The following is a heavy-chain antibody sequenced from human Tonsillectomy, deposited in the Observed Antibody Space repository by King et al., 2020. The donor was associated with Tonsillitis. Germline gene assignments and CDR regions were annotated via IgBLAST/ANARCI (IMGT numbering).Heavy chain of an antibody. V-gene: IGHV3-23*04. Sequence: VQLVESGGGLVQPGGSLRLSCAASGFTFSSYAMSWVRQAPGKGLEWVSAISGSSSNTYYADSVKGRFTISRDNSKNTLYLQMSSLRAEDTALYYCAKDLRGYSSGWYGGSSFDYRGQGTLVTVSS. J-gene: IGHJ4*02. CDR1: GFTFSSYA. CDR2: ISGSSSNT. D-gene: IGHD6-19*01. CDR3: AKDLRGYSSGWYGGSSFDY.